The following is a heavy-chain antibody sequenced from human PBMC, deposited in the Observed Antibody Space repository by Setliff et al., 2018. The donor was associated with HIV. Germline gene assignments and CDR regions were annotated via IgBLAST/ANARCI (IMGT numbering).Heavy chain of an antibody. Sequence: GGSLRLSCAASGFTFSSYSMNWVRQAPGKGLEWVSYISSSSSYTHYADSVKGRFTISRDNVKNSLYLQMNSLRAEDTAVYYCTKDTSPQPPDFDSWGQGTLVTVSS. J-gene: IGHJ4*02. CDR1: GFTFSSYS. CDR2: ISSSSSYT. CDR3: TKDTSPQPPDFDS. V-gene: IGHV3-21*01. D-gene: IGHD2-2*01.